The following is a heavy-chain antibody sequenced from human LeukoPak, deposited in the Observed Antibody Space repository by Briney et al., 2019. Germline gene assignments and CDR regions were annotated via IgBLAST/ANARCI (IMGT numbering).Heavy chain of an antibody. CDR2: IIPILGIA. CDR3: ASVFFSAPYYFDY. CDR1: GGTFSIYA. D-gene: IGHD1-26*01. V-gene: IGHV1-69*04. J-gene: IGHJ4*02. Sequence: SVTVSCTASGGTFSIYAISWVRQAPGQGLEWMGRIIPILGIANYAQKFQGRVTITADKSTSTAYMELSSLRSENTAVYYCASVFFSAPYYFDYWGQGTLVTVSS.